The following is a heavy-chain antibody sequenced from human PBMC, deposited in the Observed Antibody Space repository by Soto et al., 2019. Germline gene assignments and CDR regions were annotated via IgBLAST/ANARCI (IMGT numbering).Heavy chain of an antibody. CDR1: GGTFSSYA. J-gene: IGHJ6*02. Sequence: QVQLVQSGAEVKKPGSSVKVSCKASGGTFSSYAISWVRQAPGQGLEWMGGIIPIFGTANYAQKFQGRVTITAHESTSTASLQLSSLRSEATAVYSCARRQDITIFGVVTHYYYRMDVWGQGTTVTFSS. D-gene: IGHD3-3*01. V-gene: IGHV1-69*12. CDR2: IIPIFGTA. CDR3: ARRQDITIFGVVTHYYYRMDV.